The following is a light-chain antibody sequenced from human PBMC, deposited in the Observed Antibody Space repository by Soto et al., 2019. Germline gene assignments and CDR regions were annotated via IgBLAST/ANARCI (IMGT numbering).Light chain of an antibody. CDR3: QQYNNWPPYT. V-gene: IGKV3-15*01. CDR1: QSVSGN. J-gene: IGKJ2*01. CDR2: DAS. Sequence: EMVMTQSPATLSVSPGETATLSCRASQSVSGNLAWYHQKPGQAPRLLIYDASTRATGIPARFSGGGSGTEFTLTISSLQSEDFAVYDCQQYNNWPPYTFGQGTKLEIK.